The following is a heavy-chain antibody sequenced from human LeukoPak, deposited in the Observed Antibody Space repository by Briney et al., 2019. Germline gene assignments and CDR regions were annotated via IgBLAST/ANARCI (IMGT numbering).Heavy chain of an antibody. Sequence: PEGSLRLSCAASGFTFSSYAMSWVRQAPGKGLEWVSAISGSGGSTYYADSVKGRFTISRDNSKNTLYLQMNSLRAEDTAVYYCAKDIEYYDSSASVDYWGQGTLVTVSS. CDR3: AKDIEYYDSSASVDY. CDR1: GFTFSSYA. V-gene: IGHV3-23*01. J-gene: IGHJ4*02. D-gene: IGHD3-22*01. CDR2: ISGSGGST.